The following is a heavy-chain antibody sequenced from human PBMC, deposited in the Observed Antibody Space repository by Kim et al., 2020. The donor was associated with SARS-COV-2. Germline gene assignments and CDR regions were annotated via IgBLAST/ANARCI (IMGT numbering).Heavy chain of an antibody. J-gene: IGHJ4*02. CDR3: ARTYGSGSYSLGY. V-gene: IGHV3-74*01. CDR1: GFTFRSDY. D-gene: IGHD3-10*01. Sequence: GGSLRLSCAASGFTFRSDYMHWVRQAPGKGLVWVSGINGDGSRKTYADSVKGRFTISRDNAKNTLYLQLNSLRAEDTAVFYCARTYGSGSYSLGYWGQGTLVTVSS. CDR2: INGDGSRK.